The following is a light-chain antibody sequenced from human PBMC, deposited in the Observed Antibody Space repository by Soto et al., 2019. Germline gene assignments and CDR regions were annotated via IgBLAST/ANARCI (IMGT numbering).Light chain of an antibody. Sequence: QSALTQPASVSGSPGQSIIISCTGTSIDAGSYHVVSWYQQHPGKAPKLMIYEGSKRPSGVSNRFSGSKSGNTASLTISGLQAEDEADYYCCSYAGSSISYVFGSGTKVTVL. J-gene: IGLJ1*01. CDR2: EGS. V-gene: IGLV2-23*01. CDR3: CSYAGSSISYV. CDR1: SIDAGSYHV.